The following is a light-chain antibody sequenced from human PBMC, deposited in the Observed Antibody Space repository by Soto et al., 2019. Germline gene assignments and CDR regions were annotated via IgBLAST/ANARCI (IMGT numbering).Light chain of an antibody. V-gene: IGKV1-27*01. Sequence: DIPMTQSPSSLSASVGDRVDITCRASQGISNYLAWYQQKPGRVPKLLIYAASTLQSGVPSRFSGSGSGTEFTLTISSLQPEDVATYYCQKYNNALHTFGQGTKLEIK. CDR3: QKYNNALHT. CDR1: QGISNY. CDR2: AAS. J-gene: IGKJ2*01.